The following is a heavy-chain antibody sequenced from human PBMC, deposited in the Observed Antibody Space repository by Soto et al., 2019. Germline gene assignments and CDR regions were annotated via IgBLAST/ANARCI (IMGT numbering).Heavy chain of an antibody. D-gene: IGHD3-22*01. CDR3: AKDPRRHYGSSGYFGY. CDR1: GFTFSSYA. CDR2: ISGSGGST. J-gene: IGHJ4*02. V-gene: IGHV3-23*01. Sequence: AGGSLRLSCAASGFTFSSYAMSWVRQAPGKGLEWVSAISGSGGSTYYADSVKGRFTISRDNSKNTLYLQMNSLRAEDTAVYYCAKDPRRHYGSSGYFGYWGQGTLVTVSS.